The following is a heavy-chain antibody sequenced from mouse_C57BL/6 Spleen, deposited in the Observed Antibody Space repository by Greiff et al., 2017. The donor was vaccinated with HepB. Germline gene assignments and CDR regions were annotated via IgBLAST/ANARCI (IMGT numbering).Heavy chain of an antibody. Sequence: VQLQQPGAELVRPGSSVKLSCKASGYTFTSYWMHWVKQRPIQGLEWIGNIDPSDSETHYNQKFKDKATLTVDKSSSTAYMQLSSLTSEDSAVYCCARHGNYAMDCWGQGTSVTVSS. V-gene: IGHV1-52*01. CDR3: ARHGNYAMDC. CDR1: GYTFTSYW. CDR2: IDPSDSET. J-gene: IGHJ4*01.